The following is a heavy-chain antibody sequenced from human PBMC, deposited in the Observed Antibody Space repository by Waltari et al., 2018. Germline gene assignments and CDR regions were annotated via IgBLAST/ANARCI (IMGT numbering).Heavy chain of an antibody. CDR3: ARHHPLRDFWSGYYGNWFDP. CDR2: IIPILGIA. Sequence: QVQLVQSGAEVKKPGSSVKVSCKASGGTFSSYAISWVRQAPGQGLEWMGGIIPILGIANYAQKFQGRVTITADESTSTAYMELSSLRSEDTAVYYCARHHPLRDFWSGYYGNWFDPWGQGTLVTVSS. V-gene: IGHV1-69*04. J-gene: IGHJ5*02. CDR1: GGTFSSYA. D-gene: IGHD3-3*01.